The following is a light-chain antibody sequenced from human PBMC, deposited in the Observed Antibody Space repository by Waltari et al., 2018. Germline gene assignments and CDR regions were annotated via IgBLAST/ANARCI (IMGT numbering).Light chain of an antibody. CDR1: QNIYSY. V-gene: IGKV1-39*01. CDR3: QQTSSPPQT. Sequence: DIQMTQSPSSLSASVGDRITITCRSSQNIYSYLNWYQQKPGRAPELLIYATSSLLSWVPSRFSGRGSGTDFTLTIINLQPEDIATYYCQQTSSPPQTFGQGTKVE. J-gene: IGKJ1*01. CDR2: ATS.